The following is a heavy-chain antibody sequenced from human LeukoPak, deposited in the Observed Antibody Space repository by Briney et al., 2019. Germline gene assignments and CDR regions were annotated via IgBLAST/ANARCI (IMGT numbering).Heavy chain of an antibody. Sequence: ASVKVSCKASGGTFSSYAISWVRQAPGQGLEWMGWISAYNGNTNYAQKVQGRVTMTTDTSTSTAYMELRSLRSDDTAVYYCARGFPSRDVFDIWGQGTMVTVSS. CDR2: ISAYNGNT. CDR1: GGTFSSYA. J-gene: IGHJ3*02. V-gene: IGHV1-18*01. CDR3: ARGFPSRDVFDI.